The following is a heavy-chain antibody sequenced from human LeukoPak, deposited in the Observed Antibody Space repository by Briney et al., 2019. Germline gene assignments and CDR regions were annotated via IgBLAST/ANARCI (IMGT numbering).Heavy chain of an antibody. CDR1: GYTFTSYY. CDR2: INPSGGST. J-gene: IGHJ6*02. V-gene: IGHV1-46*01. CDR3: ARGRPFGVVQDYYYYGMDV. D-gene: IGHD3-3*01. Sequence: ASVKVSCKASGYTFTSYYMHWVRQAPGQGLEWMGIINPSGGSTSYAQKFQGRVTITADESTSTAYMELSSLRSEDTAVYYCARGRPFGVVQDYYYYGMDVWGQGTTVTVSS.